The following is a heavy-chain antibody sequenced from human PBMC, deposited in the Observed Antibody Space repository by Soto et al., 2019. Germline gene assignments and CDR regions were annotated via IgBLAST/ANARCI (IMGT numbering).Heavy chain of an antibody. CDR2: IIPIFGTA. CDR1: GGTFSSYA. CDR3: ARGAGEGSGWYTYWYFDL. D-gene: IGHD6-19*01. J-gene: IGHJ2*01. V-gene: IGHV1-69*01. Sequence: QVQLVQSGAEVKKPGSSVKVSCKASGGTFSSYAISWVRQAPGQGLEWMVGIIPIFGTANYAQKFQGRVTITADESTSTAYMELSSLRSEDTAVYYCARGAGEGSGWYTYWYFDLWGRGTLVTVSS.